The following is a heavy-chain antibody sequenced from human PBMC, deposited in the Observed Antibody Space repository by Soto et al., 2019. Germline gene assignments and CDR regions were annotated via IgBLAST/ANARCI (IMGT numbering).Heavy chain of an antibody. D-gene: IGHD2-2*01. CDR2: IYPGDSDT. Sequence: VESLKIPGSGAEYSFVNHCSGWVRQMPGKGLEWMGIIYPGDSDTRCSPSFQGQVTISADKSISTAYLQWSSLKASDTAMYYCARQPACSSTSCDYYYGMDDWGQGTTVTVSS. CDR1: EYSFVNHC. CDR3: ARQPACSSTSCDYYYGMDD. J-gene: IGHJ6*02. V-gene: IGHV5-51*01.